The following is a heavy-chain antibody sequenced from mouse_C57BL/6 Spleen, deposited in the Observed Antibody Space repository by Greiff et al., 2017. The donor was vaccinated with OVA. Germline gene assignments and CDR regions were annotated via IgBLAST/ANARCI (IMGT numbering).Heavy chain of an antibody. V-gene: IGHV1-53*01. CDR2: INPSNGGT. CDR3: ARGGMITTGRFAY. D-gene: IGHD2-4*01. J-gene: IGHJ3*01. CDR1: GYTFTSYW. Sequence: QVQLKQPGTELVKPGASVKLSCKASGYTFTSYWMHWVKQRPGQGLEWIGNINPSNGGTNYNEKFKSKATLTVDKSSSTAYMQLSSLTSEDSAVYYCARGGMITTGRFAYWGQGTLVTVSA.